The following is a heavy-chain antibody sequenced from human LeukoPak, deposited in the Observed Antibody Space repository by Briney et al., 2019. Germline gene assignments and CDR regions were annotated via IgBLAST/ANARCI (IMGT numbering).Heavy chain of an antibody. CDR3: ARVIHGSGSYAFDY. CDR1: GYSISSGYY. V-gene: IGHV4-38-2*02. CDR2: IYHSGST. J-gene: IGHJ4*02. D-gene: IGHD3-10*01. Sequence: KPSETLSLTCTVSGYSISSGYYWGWIRQPPGKGLEWIGSIYHSGSTYYNPSLKSRVTISVDTSKNQFSLKLSSVTAADTAVYYCARVIHGSGSYAFDYWGQGTLVTVSS.